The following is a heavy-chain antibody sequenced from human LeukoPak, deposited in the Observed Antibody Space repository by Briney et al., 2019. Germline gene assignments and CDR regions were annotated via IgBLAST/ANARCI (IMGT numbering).Heavy chain of an antibody. CDR1: GYTFTSYA. J-gene: IGHJ4*02. CDR3: ARDLSQSIGDYVWGSYRNYYFDY. CDR2: INAGNGNT. Sequence: ASVTVSCKASGYTFTSYAMHWVRQAPGQRLEWMGWINAGNGNTKYSQKFQGRVTITRDTSASTAYMELSSLRSEDTAVYYCARDLSQSIGDYVWGSYRNYYFDYWGQGTLVTVSS. D-gene: IGHD3-16*02. V-gene: IGHV1-3*01.